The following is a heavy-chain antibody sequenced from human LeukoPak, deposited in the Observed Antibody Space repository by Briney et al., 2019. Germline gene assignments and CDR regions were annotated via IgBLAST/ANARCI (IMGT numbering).Heavy chain of an antibody. CDR1: GFTFSGYS. Sequence: GRSLRLSCAASGFTFSGYSMNWVRQAPGKGLEWVSSISTTSRYIYYADSVKARFTVSRDNAKNSLYLQMNSLRAEDTAVYYCARGNSDYDHDYWGQGTLVTVSS. CDR3: ARGNSDYDHDY. J-gene: IGHJ4*02. V-gene: IGHV3-21*01. CDR2: ISTTSRYI. D-gene: IGHD5-12*01.